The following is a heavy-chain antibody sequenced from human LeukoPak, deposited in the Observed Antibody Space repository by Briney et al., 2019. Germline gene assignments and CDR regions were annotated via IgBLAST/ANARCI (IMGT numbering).Heavy chain of an antibody. J-gene: IGHJ4*02. V-gene: IGHV6-1*01. CDR2: TYYRSKWYN. D-gene: IGHD2-21*02. CDR3: ARAGGDSWYFDY. CDR1: GDSVSSNSAA. Sequence: SQTFSLTCVISGDSVSSNSAAWNWIRQSPSRGLEWLGRTYYRSKWYNDYAVSVKSRMTINADTSKNQFSLQLNSVTPEDTAVYYCARAGGDSWYFDYWGQGTLVTVSS.